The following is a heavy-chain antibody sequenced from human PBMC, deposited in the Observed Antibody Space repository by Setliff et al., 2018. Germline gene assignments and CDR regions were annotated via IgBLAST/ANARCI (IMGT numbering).Heavy chain of an antibody. D-gene: IGHD5-18*01. CDR2: INTNTGNP. J-gene: IGHJ5*02. Sequence: ASVKVSCKASGYTFTSYAMNWVRQAPGQGLEWMGWINTNTGNPTYAQGFTGRFVFSLDTSVSTAYLQISSLKAEDTAVYYCAKAVETAMVAATLFFDPWGQGTLGPSPQ. CDR1: GYTFTSYA. V-gene: IGHV7-4-1*02. CDR3: AKAVETAMVAATLFFDP.